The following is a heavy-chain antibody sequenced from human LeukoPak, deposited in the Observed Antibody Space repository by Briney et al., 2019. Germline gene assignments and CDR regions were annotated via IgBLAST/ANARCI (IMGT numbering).Heavy chain of an antibody. V-gene: IGHV4-4*02. CDR1: GGSISSSNW. J-gene: IGHJ4*02. CDR2: IYHSGST. CDR3: ARLYYDFWSGYYILDY. Sequence: PLETPSLTCAVSGGSISSSNWWSWVRQPPGKGLEWIGEIYHSGSTNYNPSLKSRVTISVDKSKNQFSLKLSSVTAADTAVYYCARLYYDFWSGYYILDYWGQGTLVTVSS. D-gene: IGHD3-3*01.